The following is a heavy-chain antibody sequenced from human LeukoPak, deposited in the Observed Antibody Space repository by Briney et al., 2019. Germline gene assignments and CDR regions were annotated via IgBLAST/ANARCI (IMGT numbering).Heavy chain of an antibody. Sequence: GGSLRLSCAASGFTSSDYAMHWVRQAPGKGLEFVSVIGPIGVYTYYANSVKGRFTISRDNSKSTVSLQMGSLRDEDTAVYYCARSSPGRTNWNYYDYWGRGTLVTVSS. V-gene: IGHV3-64*01. CDR1: GFTSSDYA. D-gene: IGHD1-1*01. J-gene: IGHJ4*02. CDR2: IGPIGVYT. CDR3: ARSSPGRTNWNYYDY.